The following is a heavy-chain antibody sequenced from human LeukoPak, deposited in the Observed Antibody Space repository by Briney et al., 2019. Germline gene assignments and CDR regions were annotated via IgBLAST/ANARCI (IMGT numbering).Heavy chain of an antibody. Sequence: ASVKVSCKASRYTFTGYYMHWVRQAPGQGLEWMGRINPNSGGTNYAQKFQGRVTMTRDTSISTAYMELSRLRSDDTAVYYCARGKGLIAARPEYYYYYIDVWGKGTTVTVSS. CDR1: RYTFTGYY. D-gene: IGHD6-6*01. CDR3: ARGKGLIAARPEYYYYYIDV. CDR2: INPNSGGT. J-gene: IGHJ6*03. V-gene: IGHV1-2*06.